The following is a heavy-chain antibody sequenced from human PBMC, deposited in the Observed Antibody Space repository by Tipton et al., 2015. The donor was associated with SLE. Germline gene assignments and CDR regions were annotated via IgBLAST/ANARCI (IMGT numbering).Heavy chain of an antibody. J-gene: IGHJ5*02. CDR3: ARAGPYCSSTSCPNWFDP. CDR1: GYTFTGHD. Sequence: SGPEVKKAGASEKVSCKASGYTFTGHDMHWVRPAAGQGLEGMGWINPNRGGTNYAQRFQGWVTMTRDTSISTAYMELSRLRSDDTAVYYCARAGPYCSSTSCPNWFDPWGQGTLVTVSS. V-gene: IGHV1-2*04. D-gene: IGHD2-2*01. CDR2: INPNRGGT.